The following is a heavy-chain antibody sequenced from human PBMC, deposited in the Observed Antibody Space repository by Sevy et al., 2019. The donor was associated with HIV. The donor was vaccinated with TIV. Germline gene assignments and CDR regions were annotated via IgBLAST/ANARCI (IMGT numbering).Heavy chain of an antibody. Sequence: SETLSLTCTISGGSISVYYWSWIRQPPGKELEYIGYVYHTGSTNYNPSLKSRVTISVDTSNNQFSLKLTSVTAADTAVYYCARAPPVRSGDDSLNWFDPWGQGTLVTVSS. CDR1: GGSISVYY. CDR2: VYHTGST. V-gene: IGHV4-59*01. J-gene: IGHJ5*02. CDR3: ARAPPVRSGDDSLNWFDP. D-gene: IGHD5-12*01.